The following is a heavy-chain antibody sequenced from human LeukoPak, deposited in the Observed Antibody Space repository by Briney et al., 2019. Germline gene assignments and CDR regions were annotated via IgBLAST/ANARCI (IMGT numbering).Heavy chain of an antibody. Sequence: GGSLRLSCAASGFTFSSYAMTWVRQAPGKGLERVPAVSDSGTRTFYADSVKGRFAISRDNSRNTLFLQMNSLRADDTAVYYCARPGCGGNCYYRMDVWGKGTTVTVSS. CDR3: ARPGCGGNCYYRMDV. J-gene: IGHJ6*04. CDR2: VSDSGTRT. D-gene: IGHD2-21*01. V-gene: IGHV3-23*01. CDR1: GFTFSSYA.